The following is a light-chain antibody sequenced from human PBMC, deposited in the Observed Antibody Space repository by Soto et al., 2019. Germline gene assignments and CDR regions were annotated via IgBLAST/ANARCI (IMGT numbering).Light chain of an antibody. CDR1: QTISSW. CDR2: KAS. CDR3: QHFNSYSEA. J-gene: IGKJ1*01. V-gene: IGKV1-5*03. Sequence: DIQMTQSPSNLSGSVGDRVTITCRASQTISSWLAWHQQKPGKAPKIVIYKASTLKSGVPSRFSGSGSGTEFTLTISRLKTDDFATYYCQHFNSYSEAFGQGTKVDIK.